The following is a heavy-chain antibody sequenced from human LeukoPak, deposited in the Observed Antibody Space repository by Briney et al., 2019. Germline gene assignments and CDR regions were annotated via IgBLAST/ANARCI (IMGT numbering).Heavy chain of an antibody. D-gene: IGHD5-18*01. CDR1: GYTFTNYG. CDR2: ILPNSGVN. J-gene: IGHJ4*02. V-gene: IGHV1-2*02. CDR3: AREWPDTSYFDS. Sequence: EASVKVSCKASGYTFTNYGISWVRQAPGQGLEGMGWILPNSGVNKYVQKFQGRVTMTRDTSITTAYMELSGLGSDDTAVYYCAREWPDTSYFDSWGQGTLVTVSS.